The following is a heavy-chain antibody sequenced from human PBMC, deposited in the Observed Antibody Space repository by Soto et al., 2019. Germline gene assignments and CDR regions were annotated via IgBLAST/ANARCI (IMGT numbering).Heavy chain of an antibody. J-gene: IGHJ4*02. CDR2: IDGSGTTK. D-gene: IGHD1-1*01. Sequence: EVQLLESGGGLVQPGGSLRLSCGVSGFTFNDFEMNWVRQAPGKGLEWLAYIDGSGTTKKYADSVRGRFTISRDNPNNSLFRQMNSLSSADAAISSCASGFGRWNHRGQGTLVSV. V-gene: IGHV3-48*03. CDR3: ASGFGRWNH. CDR1: GFTFNDFE.